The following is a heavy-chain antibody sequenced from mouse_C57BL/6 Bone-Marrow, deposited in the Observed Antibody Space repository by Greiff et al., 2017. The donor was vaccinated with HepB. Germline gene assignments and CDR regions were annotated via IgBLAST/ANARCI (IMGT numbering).Heavy chain of an antibody. V-gene: IGHV1-39*01. Sequence: EVQLQQSGPELVKPGASVKISCKASGYSFTDYNMNWVKQSNGKSLEWIGVINPNYGTTSYNQKFKGKATLTVDQSSSTAYMQLNSLTSEDSAVYYCAIIYYGYDWGAWFAYWGQGTLVTVSA. CDR2: INPNYGTT. D-gene: IGHD2-2*01. CDR3: AIIYYGYDWGAWFAY. CDR1: GYSFTDYN. J-gene: IGHJ3*01.